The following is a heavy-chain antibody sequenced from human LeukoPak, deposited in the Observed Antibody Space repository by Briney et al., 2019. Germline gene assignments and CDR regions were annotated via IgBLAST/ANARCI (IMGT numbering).Heavy chain of an antibody. Sequence: ASVKVSCKASGYTFTSYDINWVRQATGQGLEWMGWVSAYNGNTNYAQKLQGRVTMTTDTSTSTAYMELRSLRSDDTAVYYCAREQKDYVWGSYLRPPHFDYWGQGTLVTVSS. CDR3: AREQKDYVWGSYLRPPHFDY. CDR1: GYTFTSYD. J-gene: IGHJ4*02. V-gene: IGHV1-18*01. D-gene: IGHD3-16*01. CDR2: VSAYNGNT.